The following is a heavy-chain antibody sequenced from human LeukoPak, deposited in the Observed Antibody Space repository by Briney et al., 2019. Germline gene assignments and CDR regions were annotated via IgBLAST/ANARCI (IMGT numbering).Heavy chain of an antibody. Sequence: ASVKVSCKASGYTFTSYGISWERQAPGQGLEWMVWISAYNGNTNYAQKLQGRVTMTTDTSTSTAYMELRSLRSDDTAVYYCAATGYSSSWYDYYYYYMDVWGKGTTVTVSS. V-gene: IGHV1-18*01. CDR1: GYTFTSYG. D-gene: IGHD6-13*01. J-gene: IGHJ6*03. CDR3: AATGYSSSWYDYYYYYMDV. CDR2: ISAYNGNT.